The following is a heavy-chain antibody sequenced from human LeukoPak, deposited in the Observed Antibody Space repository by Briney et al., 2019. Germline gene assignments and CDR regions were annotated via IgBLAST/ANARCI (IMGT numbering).Heavy chain of an antibody. Sequence: TSETLSLTCTVSGGSISSSSYYWGWIRQPPGKGLEWIGSIYYSGSTYYNPSLKSRVTISVDTSKNQFSLKLSSVTAADTAVYYCAREVPEIDYDSSGLDYWGQGTLVTVSS. CDR3: AREVPEIDYDSSGLDY. CDR2: IYYSGST. D-gene: IGHD3-22*01. CDR1: GGSISSSSYY. V-gene: IGHV4-39*07. J-gene: IGHJ4*02.